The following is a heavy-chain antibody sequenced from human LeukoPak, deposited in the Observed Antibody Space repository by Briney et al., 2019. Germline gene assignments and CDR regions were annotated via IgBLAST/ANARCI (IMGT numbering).Heavy chain of an antibody. D-gene: IGHD3-22*01. CDR3: AKDYYYDSSGYYYGDAFDI. V-gene: IGHV3-23*01. CDR1: GFTFSAYA. J-gene: IGHJ3*02. CDR2: ISGSGGTT. Sequence: QPGGSLRLSCAASGFTFSAYAMALVRQAPGKGLEWVSTISGSGGTTYSADSVKGRFTISRDNSKNILYLQVNSLRAGDTAVYYCAKDYYYDSSGYYYGDAFDIWGQGTMVTVSS.